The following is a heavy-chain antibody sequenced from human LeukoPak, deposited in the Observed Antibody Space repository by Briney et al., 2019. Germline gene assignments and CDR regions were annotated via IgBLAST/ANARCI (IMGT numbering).Heavy chain of an antibody. CDR3: ARGPTLRFLEWSSVGAFDI. J-gene: IGHJ3*02. D-gene: IGHD3-3*01. Sequence: GGSLRLSCAASGFTFSSYGMHWVRQAPGKGLEWVAVIWYDGSNKYYADSVKGRFTISRDNSKNTLYLQLNSLRAEDTAVYYCARGPTLRFLEWSSVGAFDIWGQGTMVTASS. CDR1: GFTFSSYG. V-gene: IGHV3-33*01. CDR2: IWYDGSNK.